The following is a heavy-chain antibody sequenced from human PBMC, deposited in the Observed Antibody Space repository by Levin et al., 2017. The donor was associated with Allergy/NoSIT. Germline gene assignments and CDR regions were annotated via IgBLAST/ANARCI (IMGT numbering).Heavy chain of an antibody. D-gene: IGHD1-7*01. CDR2: ITGNSGST. CDR1: GFTFGGYI. J-gene: IGHJ4*02. Sequence: PGGSLRLSCAASGFTFGGYIMHWVRQPPGKGLEWVSLITGNSGSTRYADSVKGRFTISRDNSKNSLYLQMNSLRTEDTALYYCAKDQTGSIDYWGQGTLVTVSS. V-gene: IGHV3-43*01. CDR3: AKDQTGSIDY.